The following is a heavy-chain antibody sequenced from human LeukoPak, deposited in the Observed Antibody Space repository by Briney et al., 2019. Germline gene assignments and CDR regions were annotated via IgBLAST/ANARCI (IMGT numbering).Heavy chain of an antibody. D-gene: IGHD3-10*01. CDR1: GFTFSSYE. CDR2: ISSSGSTI. V-gene: IGHV3-48*03. J-gene: IGHJ4*02. CDR3: ARLIMVRGVTSDY. Sequence: GGSLRLSYAASGFTFSSYEMNWVRQAPGKGLEWVSYISSSGSTIYYADSVKGRFTISRDNAKNSLYLQMNSLRAEDTAVYYCARLIMVRGVTSDYWGQGTLVTVSS.